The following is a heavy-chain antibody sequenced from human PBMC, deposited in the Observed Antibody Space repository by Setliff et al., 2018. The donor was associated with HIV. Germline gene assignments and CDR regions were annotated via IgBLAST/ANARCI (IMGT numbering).Heavy chain of an antibody. D-gene: IGHD3-10*01. J-gene: IGHJ6*02. CDR2: IKQDGSEG. CDR3: ARSVIGYYYYGMDV. V-gene: IGHV3-7*01. Sequence: GGSLRLSCAASGFTFSTYWMIWVRQAPGKGLEWVAKIKQDGSEGYYVDSVKGRFTISRDNSKNTLYLQMSSLRAEDTAVYYCARSVIGYYYYGMDVWGQGTLVTVSS. CDR1: GFTFSTYW.